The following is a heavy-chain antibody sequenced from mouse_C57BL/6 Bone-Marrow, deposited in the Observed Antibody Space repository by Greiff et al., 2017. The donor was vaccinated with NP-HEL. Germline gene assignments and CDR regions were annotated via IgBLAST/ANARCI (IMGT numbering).Heavy chain of an antibody. V-gene: IGHV5-6*01. CDR3: DRDYFGCCWYFDV. Sequence: EVQLVESGGDLVKPGGSLKLSCAASGFTFSSYCMPWVRQTPDKRLEWVGTISSGGSYTYYPDSVKGRATFSRDNAKNTLYLQMSSLKSEDTAMYYCDRDYFGCCWYFDVWGTGTTVTVSS. CDR1: GFTFSSYC. D-gene: IGHD1-1*01. CDR2: ISSGGSYT. J-gene: IGHJ1*03.